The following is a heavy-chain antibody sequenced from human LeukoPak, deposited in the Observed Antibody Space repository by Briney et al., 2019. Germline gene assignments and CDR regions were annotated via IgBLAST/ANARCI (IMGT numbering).Heavy chain of an antibody. V-gene: IGHV3-33*01. CDR2: IWYDGSRK. CDR3: ARDRDTSGHYGWFDP. J-gene: IGHJ5*02. Sequence: GGSLRLSCATSGFTFSNYGMHWVRQAPGKGLEWVAVIWYDGSRKYYADSVKGRLTVSRDISKSTVYLQMNSLRVEDTAVYYCARDRDTSGHYGWFDPWGQGTLVTVSS. CDR1: GFTFSNYG. D-gene: IGHD3-3*01.